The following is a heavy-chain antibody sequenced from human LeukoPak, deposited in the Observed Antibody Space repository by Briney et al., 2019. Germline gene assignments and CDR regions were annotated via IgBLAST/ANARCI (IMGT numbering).Heavy chain of an antibody. J-gene: IGHJ5*02. V-gene: IGHV4-4*07. Sequence: SETLSLTCTVSGGSISSYYWSWIRQPAGKGLEWIGRIYTNGITNYNPSLKSRVTMSVDTSKNQFSLKLSSVTAADTAVYYCARHYSNYANWFDPWGQGTLVTVSS. D-gene: IGHD4-11*01. CDR2: IYTNGIT. CDR3: ARHYSNYANWFDP. CDR1: GGSISSYY.